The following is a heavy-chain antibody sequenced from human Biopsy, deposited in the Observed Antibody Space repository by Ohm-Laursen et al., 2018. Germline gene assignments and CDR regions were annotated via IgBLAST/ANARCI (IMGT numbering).Heavy chain of an antibody. Sequence: ASVKISCKVSSYTFTDYNIHWMRQAPGQGLEWLGYINCKTGATNYAQKFQGTVTMTRDTSISTAYLALGSLRSADTAIYYCARDPLNGHKHFDYWGQGSLVTVSS. CDR3: ARDPLNGHKHFDY. CDR2: INCKTGAT. J-gene: IGHJ4*02. D-gene: IGHD2-8*01. CDR1: SYTFTDYN. V-gene: IGHV1-2*02.